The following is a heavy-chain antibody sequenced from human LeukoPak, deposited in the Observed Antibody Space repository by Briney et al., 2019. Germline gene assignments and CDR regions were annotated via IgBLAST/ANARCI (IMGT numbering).Heavy chain of an antibody. J-gene: IGHJ4*01. V-gene: IGHV3-21*01. CDR1: GFTFSSYN. CDR3: ARDLPTGSDYFDY. Sequence: GGSLRLSCAATGFTFSSYNMNWVRQAPGKGLEWVTCISASSSFIYYADSVKGRITISRDNAKNSLYLQLNGLRAEDTAVYYCARDLPTGSDYFDYWGHGTLVTVSS. D-gene: IGHD6-6*01. CDR2: ISASSSFI.